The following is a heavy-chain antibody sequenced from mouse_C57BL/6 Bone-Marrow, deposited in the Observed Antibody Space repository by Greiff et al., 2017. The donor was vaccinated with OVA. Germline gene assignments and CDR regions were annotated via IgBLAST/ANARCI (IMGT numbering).Heavy chain of an antibody. CDR1: GYTFTDYY. J-gene: IGHJ1*03. CDR3: ARENPHRYWYFDV. Sequence: VQLQQSGPELVKPGASVKISCKPSGYTFTDYYMNWVKQSHGKSLEWIGDINPNNGGTSYNQKFKGKATLTVDKSSSTAYMELRSLTSEDSAVYYCARENPHRYWYFDVWGTGTTVTVSS. CDR2: INPNNGGT. V-gene: IGHV1-26*01.